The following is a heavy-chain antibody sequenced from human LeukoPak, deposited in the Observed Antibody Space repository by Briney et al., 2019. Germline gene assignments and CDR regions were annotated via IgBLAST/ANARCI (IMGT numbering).Heavy chain of an antibody. CDR3: ARVPVLDVLVVYEEDN. V-gene: IGHV4-34*01. J-gene: IGHJ4*02. Sequence: SETLSLTCAVYGESFSGYYWSWIRQPQGKGLEWIGEINHSGSTNYNPSLESRVTISVDTSKNQFSLKLSSVTAADTAVYYCARVPVLDVLVVYEEDNWGQGTLVTVSS. CDR1: GESFSGYY. CDR2: INHSGST. D-gene: IGHD2-8*02.